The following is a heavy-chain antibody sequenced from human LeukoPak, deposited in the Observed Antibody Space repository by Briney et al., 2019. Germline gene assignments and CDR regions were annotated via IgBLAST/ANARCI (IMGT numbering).Heavy chain of an antibody. CDR3: ARDWFTRLGELSPDRAFDY. CDR1: GFTLSTYW. D-gene: IGHD3-16*02. J-gene: IGHJ4*02. CDR2: IKQDGSQK. V-gene: IGHV3-7*03. Sequence: GGSLRLSCAGSGFTLSTYWMTWVRQAPGKGLEWVANIKQDGSQKNYVDSVKGRFTIFRDNAKNSLYLQMNSLRAEDTALYYCARDWFTRLGELSPDRAFDYWGQGTLVTVSS.